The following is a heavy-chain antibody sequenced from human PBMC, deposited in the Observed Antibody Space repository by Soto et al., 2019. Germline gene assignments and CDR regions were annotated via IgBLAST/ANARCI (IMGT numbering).Heavy chain of an antibody. CDR2: ISAYNGNT. J-gene: IGHJ6*02. D-gene: IGHD1-20*01. CDR1: GYTFTSYG. CDR3: ARDIRPFQFYYYYYGMDV. Sequence: GASVKVSCKASGYTFTSYGISWVRQAPGQGLEWMGWISAYNGNTNCAQKLQGRVTMTTDTSTSTAYMELRSLRSDDTAVYYCARDIRPFQFYYYYYGMDVWGQGTTVTVSS. V-gene: IGHV1-18*04.